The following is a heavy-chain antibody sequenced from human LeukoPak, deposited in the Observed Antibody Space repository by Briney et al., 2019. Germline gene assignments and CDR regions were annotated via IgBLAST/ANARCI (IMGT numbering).Heavy chain of an antibody. V-gene: IGHV4-38-2*02. Sequence: SETLSLTCTVSGYSISSDYYWGWIRQPPGKGLEWIGSIYHSGSTYYKPSLKSRVTISVDTSKNQFSLKLSSVTAADTAVYYCARVRYCSGGSCYLYYYYYMDVWGKGTTVTVSS. D-gene: IGHD2-15*01. CDR2: IYHSGST. J-gene: IGHJ6*03. CDR3: ARVRYCSGGSCYLYYYYYMDV. CDR1: GYSISSDYY.